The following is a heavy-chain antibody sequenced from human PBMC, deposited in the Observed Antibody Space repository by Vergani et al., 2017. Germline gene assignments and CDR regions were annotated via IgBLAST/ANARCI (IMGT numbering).Heavy chain of an antibody. D-gene: IGHD1-1*01. CDR1: EYSFGNYW. Sequence: EVELVQSGPEMRKPGESLKISCKGSEYSFGNYWIGWVRQMPGKGLEWMGIIYPADSDTRYSTSFQGQVTSSADKSISTAFLQWDSLKASDTALYYCARHTTYTDSWGQGTLVTVSS. J-gene: IGHJ4*02. CDR3: ARHTTYTDS. CDR2: IYPADSDT. V-gene: IGHV5-51*01.